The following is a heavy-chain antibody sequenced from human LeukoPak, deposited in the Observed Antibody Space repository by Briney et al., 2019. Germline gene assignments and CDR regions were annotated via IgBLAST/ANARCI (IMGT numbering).Heavy chain of an antibody. CDR2: ISTHNGNR. CDR1: GYSFTYYG. Sequence: ASVKVSCRASGYSFTYYGISWVRQAPGQGLEWMGWISTHNGNRKYAKKFQGRLTVTTDTSSNTAYMELSNLRSDDTAVYYCAREEFYSGSYYYYYYMDVWGKGTTVTISS. CDR3: AREEFYSGSYYYYYYMDV. V-gene: IGHV1-18*01. D-gene: IGHD1-26*01. J-gene: IGHJ6*03.